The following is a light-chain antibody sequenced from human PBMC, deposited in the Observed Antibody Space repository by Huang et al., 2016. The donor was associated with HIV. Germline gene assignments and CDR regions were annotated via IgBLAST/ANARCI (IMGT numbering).Light chain of an antibody. CDR2: AAS. CDR3: QQLINYPVT. V-gene: IGKV1-9*01. J-gene: IGKJ4*01. CDR1: HGISSY. Sequence: IQLTQSPSSLSASVGDRVTITCRASHGISSYLAWYQQQPGKAPKLLTYAASTLESGVPSRFSGSGSGTDFTLTISSLRPEDFATYYCQQLINYPVTFGGGTKVEIK.